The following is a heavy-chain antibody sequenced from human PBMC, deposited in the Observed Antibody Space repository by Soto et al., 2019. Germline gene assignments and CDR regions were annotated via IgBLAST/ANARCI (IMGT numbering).Heavy chain of an antibody. CDR3: AREGVGPAAIVNWFDP. CDR1: GGSVSSGSYY. Sequence: SETLSLTCTVSGGSVSSGSYYWSWIRQPPGKGLEWIGYIYYSGSTNYNPSLKSRVTISVDTSKNQFSLKLSSVTAADTAVYYCAREGVGPAAIVNWFDPWGQGTLVTVSS. J-gene: IGHJ5*02. D-gene: IGHD2-2*02. CDR2: IYYSGST. V-gene: IGHV4-61*01.